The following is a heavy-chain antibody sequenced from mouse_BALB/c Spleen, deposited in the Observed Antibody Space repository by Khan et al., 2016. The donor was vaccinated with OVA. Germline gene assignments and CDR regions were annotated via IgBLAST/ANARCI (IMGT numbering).Heavy chain of an antibody. Sequence: EVELVESGGGLVKPGGSLKLSCAASGFTFSTYAISWVRQTPGKRLEWVATISSDGDYTYYPDNVTGRFTISRDNAKNTLYLQMSSLRSEDSAMYYCARSPYGNFAYWGQGTLVTVSA. D-gene: IGHD2-1*01. CDR1: GFTFSTYA. V-gene: IGHV5-9-3*01. CDR2: ISSDGDYT. J-gene: IGHJ3*01. CDR3: ARSPYGNFAY.